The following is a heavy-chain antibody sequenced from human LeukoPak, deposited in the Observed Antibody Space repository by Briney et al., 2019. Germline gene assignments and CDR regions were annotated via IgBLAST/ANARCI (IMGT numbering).Heavy chain of an antibody. D-gene: IGHD1-26*01. CDR2: ISYDGGNT. J-gene: IGHJ3*02. CDR1: GFTFSSYG. V-gene: IGHV3-30*18. Sequence: PGSSLRLSCTASGFTFSSYGIHCVRQAPGKGLDWVAVISYDGGNTYYADSVKGRFTISRDNSKNTLYLQMNSLRAEDTAVYYCAKGETRIVGATFAFDIWGQGTRVTVSS. CDR3: AKGETRIVGATFAFDI.